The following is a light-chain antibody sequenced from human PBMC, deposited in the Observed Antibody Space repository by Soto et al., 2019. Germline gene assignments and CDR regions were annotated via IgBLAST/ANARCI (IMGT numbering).Light chain of an antibody. J-gene: IGKJ1*01. CDR1: QSISSW. CDR2: KAS. CDR3: QQYNSYSWT. Sequence: DIQMTQSPSTLSASVGDRVAITCRASQSISSWLAWYQQEPGKAPKLLIYKASSLESGVPSRFSGSGSGTEFTLTISYLQPDDSATYYCQQYNSYSWTFGQGTKVDIK. V-gene: IGKV1-5*03.